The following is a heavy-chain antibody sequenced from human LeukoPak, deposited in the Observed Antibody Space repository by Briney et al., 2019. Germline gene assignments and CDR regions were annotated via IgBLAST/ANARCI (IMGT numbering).Heavy chain of an antibody. D-gene: IGHD5-18*01. J-gene: IGHJ5*02. CDR1: GFTFDDYG. CDR2: INWNGGST. V-gene: IGHV3-20*04. CDR3: GRGHRGYIYGSFGS. Sequence: PGGSLRLSCAASGFTFDDYGMSWVRQAPGKGLEWVSGINWNGGSTGYADSVKGRFTISRDNAKNSLNLQMNSLRVEDTALYYCGRGHRGYIYGSFGSWGQGTLVIVAS.